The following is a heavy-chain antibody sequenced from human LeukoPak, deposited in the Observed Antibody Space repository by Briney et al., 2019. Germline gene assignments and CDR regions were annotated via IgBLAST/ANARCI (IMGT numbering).Heavy chain of an antibody. V-gene: IGHV4-34*01. J-gene: IGHJ4*02. CDR2: INHSGST. Sequence: ETLSLTCAVYGGSFSGYYWSWIRQPPGKGLEWIGEINHSGSTNYNPSLKSRVTISVDTSKNQFSLKLSSVTAADTAVYYCARVAMAVAGTRSPPDYWGQGTLVTVSS. D-gene: IGHD6-19*01. CDR3: ARVAMAVAGTRSPPDY. CDR1: GGSFSGYY.